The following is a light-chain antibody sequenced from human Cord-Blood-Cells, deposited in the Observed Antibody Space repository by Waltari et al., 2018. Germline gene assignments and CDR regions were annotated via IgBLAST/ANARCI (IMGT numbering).Light chain of an antibody. V-gene: IGKV1-39*01. J-gene: IGKJ4*01. Sequence: DIQMTQSPSSLSASVGDRVTITCRASQSISSYLNWYQQKPGNAPKLLIYAASSWQSGVAASFSGSGSGTDCTLNISSLQPEDCATYYCRQSDSTPLTLGGGTKVEIK. CDR2: AAS. CDR3: RQSDSTPLT. CDR1: QSISSY.